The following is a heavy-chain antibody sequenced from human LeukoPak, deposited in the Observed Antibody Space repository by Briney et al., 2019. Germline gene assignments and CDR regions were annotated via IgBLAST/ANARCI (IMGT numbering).Heavy chain of an antibody. D-gene: IGHD5-18*01. CDR3: GKTTVGYSSGQKPAWPVDY. CDR2: IFGSGGSP. Sequence: GGSLRLSCEASGFTFGSDAMYWGRQAPGKGREWVAGIFGSGGSPHYADPVKGGFTISRDNSRNTVYLQINSLRAEATAVYYCGKTTVGYSSGQKPAWPVDYWGQGTLVTVSS. J-gene: IGHJ4*02. CDR1: GFTFGSDA. V-gene: IGHV3-23*01.